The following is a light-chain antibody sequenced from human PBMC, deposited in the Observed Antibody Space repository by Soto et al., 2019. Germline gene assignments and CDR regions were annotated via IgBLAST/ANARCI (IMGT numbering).Light chain of an antibody. CDR3: QQSSDGPVT. CDR2: DAS. CDR1: QNIRTH. Sequence: EIVLTQSPATLSLSPGERATLSCKASQNIRTHLAWYIQKSGQPPRLLIFDASNRATGIPVRLSGRGSGTVLTLTITSLEPEDSGLYYCQQSSDGPVTFG. V-gene: IGKV3-11*01. J-gene: IGKJ5*01.